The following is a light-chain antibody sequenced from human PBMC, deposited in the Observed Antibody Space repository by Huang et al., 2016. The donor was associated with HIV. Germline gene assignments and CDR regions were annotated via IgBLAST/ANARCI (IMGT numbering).Light chain of an antibody. V-gene: IGKV3-15*01. Sequence: EIVMTQSPATLSVSPGERATLSCRASQSVSSNLAWYQQKPGQAPRLLIYGASTRATGIPANCSGSGSGTEFTLTISSLQSEDFAVYYCQQYNDWPRTFGQGTKVEIK. CDR2: GAS. J-gene: IGKJ1*01. CDR3: QQYNDWPRT. CDR1: QSVSSN.